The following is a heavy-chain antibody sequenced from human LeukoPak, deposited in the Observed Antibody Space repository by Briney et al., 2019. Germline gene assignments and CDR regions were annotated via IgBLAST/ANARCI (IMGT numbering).Heavy chain of an antibody. D-gene: IGHD1-1*01. J-gene: IGHJ4*02. V-gene: IGHV4-34*01. CDR1: GGSFSGYY. Sequence: SETLSLTCAVYGGSFSGYYWSWIRQPPGKGLEWIGEINHSGSTNYIPSLKSRVTISVDTSKNQFSLKLSSVTAADTAVYYCARVELGTTGTTYYFDYWGQGTLVTVSS. CDR2: INHSGST. CDR3: ARVELGTTGTTYYFDY.